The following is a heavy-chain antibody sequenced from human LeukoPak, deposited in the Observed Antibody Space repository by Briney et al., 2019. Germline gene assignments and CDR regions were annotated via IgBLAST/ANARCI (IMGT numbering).Heavy chain of an antibody. J-gene: IGHJ4*02. Sequence: SVKVSCKASGGTFSRYAISWVRQSPGQGLEWMGGIIPIFGTANYAQKFQGRVTITSDESTSTAYMELCSLRSEDTPVYYCARVVCSSTSCYGRATCYFDYWGQGTLVTVSS. CDR3: ARVVCSSTSCYGRATCYFDY. D-gene: IGHD2-2*01. V-gene: IGHV1-69*13. CDR2: IIPIFGTA. CDR1: GGTFSRYA.